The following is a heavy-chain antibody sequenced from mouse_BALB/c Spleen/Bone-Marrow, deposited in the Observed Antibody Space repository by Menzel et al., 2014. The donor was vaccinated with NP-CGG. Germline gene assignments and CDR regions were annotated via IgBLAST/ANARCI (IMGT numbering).Heavy chain of an antibody. CDR1: GYTFSSYW. J-gene: IGHJ2*01. CDR3: ARRALRRGYYFDY. D-gene: IGHD2-4*01. Sequence: QVQLQQPGAELMKPGASVKISCKATGYTFSSYWIEWVKQRPGHGLEWIGEIIPGSGSTNYNEKFKGKATFTADTSSNTAYIQLSSLSSEDSAVYYCARRALRRGYYFDYWGQGTTLTVSS. CDR2: IIPGSGST. V-gene: IGHV1-9*01.